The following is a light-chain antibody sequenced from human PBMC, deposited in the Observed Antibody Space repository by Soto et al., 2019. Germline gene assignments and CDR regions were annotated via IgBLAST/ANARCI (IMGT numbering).Light chain of an antibody. CDR3: HQRYMWPIT. V-gene: IGKV3-11*01. CDR2: DAS. J-gene: IGKJ5*01. Sequence: EIVLTQSPATLSLSAGERASLSCRASQGVSSLIAWFQQKPGQPPRLLIYDASNRATGIPARFSGSGSGTHFILTISSLEPEDFAVSYCHQRYMWPITFGQGTRLEIK. CDR1: QGVSSL.